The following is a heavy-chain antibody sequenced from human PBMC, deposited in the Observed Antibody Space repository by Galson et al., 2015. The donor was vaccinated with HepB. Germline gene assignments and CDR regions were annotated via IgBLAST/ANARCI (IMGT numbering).Heavy chain of an antibody. CDR3: ARVLEVVTSGEHYYYYYGMDV. V-gene: IGHV4-59*01. CDR1: GGSISSYY. D-gene: IGHD3-22*01. CDR2: IYYSGST. J-gene: IGHJ6*02. Sequence: SETLSLTCTVSGGSISSYYWSWIRQPPGKGLEWIGYIYYSGSTNYNPSLKSRVTISVDTSKNQFSLKLSSVTAADTAVYYCARVLEVVTSGEHYYYYYGMDVWGQGTTVTVSS.